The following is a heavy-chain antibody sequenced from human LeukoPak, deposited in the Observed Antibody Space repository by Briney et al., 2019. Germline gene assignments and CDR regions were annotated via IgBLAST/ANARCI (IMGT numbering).Heavy chain of an antibody. CDR2: IWNDGSET. J-gene: IGHJ4*02. CDR3: ARDMGRAWYGPPDY. V-gene: IGHV3-33*01. D-gene: IGHD6-13*01. Sequence: GRSLRLSCAASGFIFSNYGMHWVRQAPGNRLEWVAVIWNDGSETFHADSVKGRFRIARDNSKNTLYLQMNSLRAEDTAVYFCARDMGRAWYGPPDYWGQGTLVTVSS. CDR1: GFIFSNYG.